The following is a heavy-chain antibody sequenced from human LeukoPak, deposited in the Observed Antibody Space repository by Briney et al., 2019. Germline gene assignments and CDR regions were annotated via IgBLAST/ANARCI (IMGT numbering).Heavy chain of an antibody. CDR2: IWYDGSNK. V-gene: IGHV3-33*01. J-gene: IGHJ3*02. CDR1: DLMFSAAA. D-gene: IGHD3-22*01. CDR3: VRDPANSGWAFDI. Sequence: GSLRLSCAASDLMFSAAAMHWVRQAPGKGLGWVTMIWYDGSNKYYAESVKGRFTVSRDISKNTLDLQMNNVRAEDTAVYYCVRDPANSGWAFDIWGQGTLVTVSS.